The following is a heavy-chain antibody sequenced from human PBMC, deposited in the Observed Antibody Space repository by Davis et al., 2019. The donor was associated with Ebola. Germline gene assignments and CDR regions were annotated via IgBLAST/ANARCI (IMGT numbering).Heavy chain of an antibody. D-gene: IGHD1-7*01. CDR3: ARGLSSRTGRVTGTTGDY. CDR1: GYTFTGYY. Sequence: ASVKVSCKASGYTFTGYYMHWVRQAPGQGLEWMGWINPNSGGTNYAQKFQGRVTMTRDTSISTAYMELSRLRSDDTAVYYCARGLSSRTGRVTGTTGDYWGQGTLVTVSS. V-gene: IGHV1-2*02. J-gene: IGHJ4*02. CDR2: INPNSGGT.